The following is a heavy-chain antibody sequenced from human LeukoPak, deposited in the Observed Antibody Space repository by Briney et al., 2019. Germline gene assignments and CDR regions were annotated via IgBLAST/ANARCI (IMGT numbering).Heavy chain of an antibody. CDR1: GGSFSGYY. CDR2: INHSGST. D-gene: IGHD6-19*01. Sequence: PSETLSLTCAAYGGSFSGYYWSWIRQPPGKGLEWIGEINHSGSTNYNPFLKSRVTISVDTSKNQFSLKLSSVTAADTAVYYCARAPGYSSGWYGARGTSRYFDYWGQGTLVTVSS. J-gene: IGHJ4*02. V-gene: IGHV4-34*01. CDR3: ARAPGYSSGWYGARGTSRYFDY.